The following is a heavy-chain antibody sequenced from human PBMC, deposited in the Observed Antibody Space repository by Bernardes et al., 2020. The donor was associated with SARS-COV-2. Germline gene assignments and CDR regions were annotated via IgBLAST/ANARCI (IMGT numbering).Heavy chain of an antibody. J-gene: IGHJ6*02. CDR2: VIPILDIT. CDR1: RGTFSSYT. D-gene: IGHD6-13*01. CDR3: AGGEYSSSLQLGHYYYYGMDV. V-gene: IGHV1-69*02. Sequence: SVKVSCKPSRGTFSSYTFSWVRQAPGQGLEWMGRVIPILDITNYAQKFQGRVAITADKSTSTAYMELSSLRSEDTAVYFCAGGEYSSSLQLGHYYYYGMDVWGQGTTVTVSS.